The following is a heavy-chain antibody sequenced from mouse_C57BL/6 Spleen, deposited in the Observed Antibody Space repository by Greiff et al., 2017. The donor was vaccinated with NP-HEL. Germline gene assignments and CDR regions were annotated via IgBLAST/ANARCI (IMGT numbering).Heavy chain of an antibody. CDR1: GFTFSSYA. CDR3: ASLGSSSDYYAMDY. CDR2: ISDGGSYT. D-gene: IGHD1-1*01. Sequence: EVKLMESGGGLVKPGGSLKLSCAASGFTFSSYAMSWVRQTPEKRLEWVATISDGGSYTYYPDNVKGRFTISRDNAKNDLYLQMSHLKSEDTAMYYCASLGSSSDYYAMDYWGQGTSVTVSS. J-gene: IGHJ4*01. V-gene: IGHV5-4*03.